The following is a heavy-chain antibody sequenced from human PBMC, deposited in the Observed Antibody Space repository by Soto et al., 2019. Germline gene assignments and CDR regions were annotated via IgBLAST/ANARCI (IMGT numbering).Heavy chain of an antibody. J-gene: IGHJ4*02. D-gene: IGHD3-22*01. CDR3: TRDRYYDGVGYHYESAY. V-gene: IGHV1-69*13. CDR1: GGDFINYG. CDR2: IIPIFRSA. Sequence: SVKVSCKASGGDFINYGISWVRQAPGQGLEWMGGIIPIFRSANYAHKFQGRVTIAADESTTTAYMELTTLTSEDTAVYYCTRDRYYDGVGYHYESAYWGQGTLVTVSS.